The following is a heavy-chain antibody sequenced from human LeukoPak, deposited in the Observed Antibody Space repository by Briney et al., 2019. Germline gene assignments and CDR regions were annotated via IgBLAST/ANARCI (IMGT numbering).Heavy chain of an antibody. CDR2: ITSGGTTM. CDR1: GFKFSDSY. V-gene: IGHV3-11*04. J-gene: IGHJ4*02. Sequence: GGSLRLSCVASGFKFSDSYMNWIRQAPGKGLEWISYITSGGTTMYYADSVKGRFTISRDNAKNSLYLQMNSLRAEDTAVYYCAREGRGYCSSTSCYDDYWGQGTLVTVSS. D-gene: IGHD2-2*01. CDR3: AREGRGYCSSTSCYDDY.